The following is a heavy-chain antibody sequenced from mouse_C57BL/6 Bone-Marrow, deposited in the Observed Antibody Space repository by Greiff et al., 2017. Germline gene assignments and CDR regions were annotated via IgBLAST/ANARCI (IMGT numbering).Heavy chain of an antibody. Sequence: EVQLVESGGGLVKPGGSLKLSCAASGFTFSDYGMHWVRQAPEKGLEWVAYISSGSSTIYYADTVKGRFTISRDNAKNTLFLQMTSLRSEDTAMYYCATPHYGSSFHYFDYWGQGTTLTVSS. J-gene: IGHJ2*01. CDR2: ISSGSSTI. CDR3: ATPHYGSSFHYFDY. D-gene: IGHD1-1*01. CDR1: GFTFSDYG. V-gene: IGHV5-17*01.